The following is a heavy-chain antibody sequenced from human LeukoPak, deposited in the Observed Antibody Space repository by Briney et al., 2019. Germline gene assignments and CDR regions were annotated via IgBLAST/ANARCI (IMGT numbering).Heavy chain of an antibody. CDR1: GFTFDDYA. CDR2: ISWNSGSI. Sequence: GGXLRLSCAASGFTFDDYAMHWVRQAPGKGLEWVSGISWNSGSIGYADSVKGRFTISRDNAKNSLYLQMNSLRAEDMALYYCAKDIGGSGYNYFDYWGQGTLVTVSS. CDR3: AKDIGGSGYNYFDY. V-gene: IGHV3-9*03. J-gene: IGHJ4*02. D-gene: IGHD3-22*01.